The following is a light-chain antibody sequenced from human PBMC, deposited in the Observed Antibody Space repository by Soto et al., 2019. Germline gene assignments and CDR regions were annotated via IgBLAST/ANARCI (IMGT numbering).Light chain of an antibody. J-gene: IGLJ2*01. V-gene: IGLV2-11*01. CDR2: DVS. Sequence: QLVLTQPRSVSGSPGQSVTISCSGTSSDVGGYNFVSWYQQYPGKAPKLIIYDVSKRPSGVPDRFSGSKSGNTASLTISGLQAEDEADYYCCSYAGSNTLVSGGGTKLTVL. CDR3: CSYAGSNTLV. CDR1: SSDVGGYNF.